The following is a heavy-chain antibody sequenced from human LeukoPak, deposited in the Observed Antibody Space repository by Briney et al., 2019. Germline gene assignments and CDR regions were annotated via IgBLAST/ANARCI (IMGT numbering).Heavy chain of an antibody. V-gene: IGHV3-23*01. CDR1: GFIFSSYA. J-gene: IGHJ1*01. CDR2: ISGIGDTT. D-gene: IGHD1-26*01. CDR3: AKRVVVGATSPYSDFQH. Sequence: GGSLRLSCAASGFIFSSYAMGWVRQAPGKGLEWVSAISGIGDTTHYADSVKGRFTISRDNSKNTLFLQMDSLRGEDAAVYYCAKRVVVGATSPYSDFQHWGQGTLVTVSS.